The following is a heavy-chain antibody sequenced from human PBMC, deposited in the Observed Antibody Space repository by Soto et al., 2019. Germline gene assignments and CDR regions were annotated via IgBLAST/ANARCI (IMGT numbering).Heavy chain of an antibody. Sequence: EVQLVEAGGGLVQPGRSLRLSCAASGFTFDDYAMHWVRQAPGKGLEWVSGISWNSGSIGYADSVKGRFTISRDNAKNSLYLQMNSLRAEDTALYYGAKDITPYYDGSGSYLSDWYFDLWGRGTLVTVSS. J-gene: IGHJ2*01. V-gene: IGHV3-9*01. D-gene: IGHD3-10*01. CDR1: GFTFDDYA. CDR2: ISWNSGSI. CDR3: AKDITPYYDGSGSYLSDWYFDL.